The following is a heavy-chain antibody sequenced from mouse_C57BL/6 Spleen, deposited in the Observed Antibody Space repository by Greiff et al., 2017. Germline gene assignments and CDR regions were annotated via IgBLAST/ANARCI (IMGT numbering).Heavy chain of an antibody. D-gene: IGHD1-1*01. V-gene: IGHV1-64*01. CDR2: IHPNSGST. J-gene: IGHJ3*01. CDR3: AREGLSSYGFAY. Sequence: QVQLQQPGAELVKPGASVKLSCKASGYTFTSYWMHWVKQRPGQGLEWIGMIHPNSGSTNYNEKFKSKATLTVDKSSSTAYMQLSSLTSEDSAVYYCAREGLSSYGFAYWGQGTLGTVSA. CDR1: GYTFTSYW.